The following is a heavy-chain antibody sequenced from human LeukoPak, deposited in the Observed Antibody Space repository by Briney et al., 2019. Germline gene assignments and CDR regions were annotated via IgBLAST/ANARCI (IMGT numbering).Heavy chain of an antibody. J-gene: IGHJ3*02. CDR3: ARQDASNAFDI. CDR2: IYPGDSDT. CDR1: EYRFTTYW. V-gene: IGHV5-51*01. Sequence: GESLKIPCKASEYRFTTYWIAWVRQMPGKGLEWLGFIYPGDSDTRYSPSFQGQVTISADDSINTAYLQWSSLQASDIAMYYCARQDASNAFDIWGQGTMVTVSS. D-gene: IGHD3-16*01.